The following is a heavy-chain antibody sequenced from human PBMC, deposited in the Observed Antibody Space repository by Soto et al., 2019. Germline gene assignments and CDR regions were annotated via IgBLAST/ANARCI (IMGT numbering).Heavy chain of an antibody. V-gene: IGHV4-39*01. Sequence: SETLSLTCAVSGVSIHNSHSFWGWIRQPPGKGLEFIADVYYSGGAHYNPSFKSRVTISVDTATNQVSLRMSSVTAADTAVYFCGRVVEGATRHTDFDSWGQGTLVTVSS. CDR3: GRVVEGATRHTDFDS. CDR2: VYYSGGA. CDR1: GVSIHNSHSF. D-gene: IGHD2-21*01. J-gene: IGHJ5*01.